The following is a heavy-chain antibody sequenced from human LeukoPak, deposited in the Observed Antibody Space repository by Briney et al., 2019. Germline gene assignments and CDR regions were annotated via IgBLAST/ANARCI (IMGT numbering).Heavy chain of an antibody. D-gene: IGHD4-17*01. CDR3: AKDRGPYGDYDFDY. Sequence: GGSLRLSCAASGFTFSSYGMHWVRQAPGKGLEWVAVISYDGSNKYYADSVKGRFTISRDNSKSTLYLQMNSLRAEDTAVYYCAKDRGPYGDYDFDYWGQGTLVTVSS. CDR2: ISYDGSNK. J-gene: IGHJ4*02. V-gene: IGHV3-30*18. CDR1: GFTFSSYG.